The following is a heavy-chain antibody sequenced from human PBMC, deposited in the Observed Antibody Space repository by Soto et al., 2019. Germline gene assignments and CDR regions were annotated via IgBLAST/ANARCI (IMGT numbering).Heavy chain of an antibody. V-gene: IGHV1-2*02. CDR1: GYTFTGYH. CDR2: INPSSGGT. Sequence: ASVKVSCKTSGYTFTGYHMHWVRQAPGQGLEWMGWINPSSGGTNYAQKFQDRVTMTRDTSISTAYMEVSRLRSDDTAVYYCARDRRFYDSGTPDNANDAFEVSGQEKIVTVAS. D-gene: IGHD3-22*01. CDR3: ARDRRFYDSGTPDNANDAFEV. J-gene: IGHJ3*01.